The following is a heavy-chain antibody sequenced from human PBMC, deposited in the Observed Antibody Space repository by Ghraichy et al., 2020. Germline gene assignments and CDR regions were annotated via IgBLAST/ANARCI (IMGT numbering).Heavy chain of an antibody. D-gene: IGHD2-8*01. V-gene: IGHV4-34*01. Sequence: SETLSLTCAVYGGSFSGYYWSWIRQPPGKGLEWIGEINHSGSTHYNPSLKSRVTISVDTSKNQFSLKLSSVTAADTAVYYCARCRGMLYGHHNWFDPWGQGNLVTVSS. CDR3: ARCRGMLYGHHNWFDP. J-gene: IGHJ5*02. CDR1: GGSFSGYY. CDR2: INHSGST.